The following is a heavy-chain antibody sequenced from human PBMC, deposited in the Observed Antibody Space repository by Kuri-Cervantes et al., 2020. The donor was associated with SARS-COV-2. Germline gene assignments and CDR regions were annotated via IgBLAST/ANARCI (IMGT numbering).Heavy chain of an antibody. Sequence: GESLKITCAASGFTFSSYAMHWVRQAPGKGLEWVAVTSYDGSNKYYADSVKGRFTISRDNSKNTLYLQMNSLRAEDTAVYYCARPNSGSYQGPFDYWGQGTLVTVSS. CDR1: GFTFSSYA. V-gene: IGHV3-30-3*01. CDR3: ARPNSGSYQGPFDY. D-gene: IGHD1-26*01. J-gene: IGHJ4*02. CDR2: TSYDGSNK.